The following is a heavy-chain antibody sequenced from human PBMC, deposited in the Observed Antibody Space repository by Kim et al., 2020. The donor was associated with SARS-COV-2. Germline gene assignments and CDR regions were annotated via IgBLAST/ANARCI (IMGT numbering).Heavy chain of an antibody. CDR2: ISWNSGSI. D-gene: IGHD6-13*01. CDR3: AKGHSSSSWYNSFDY. J-gene: IGHJ4*02. Sequence: GGSLRLSCAASGFTFDDYAMHWVRQAPGKGLEWVSGISWNSGSIGYADSVKGRFTISRDNAKNSLYLQMNSLRAEDTALYYCAKGHSSSSWYNSFDYWGQGTLVTVSS. CDR1: GFTFDDYA. V-gene: IGHV3-9*01.